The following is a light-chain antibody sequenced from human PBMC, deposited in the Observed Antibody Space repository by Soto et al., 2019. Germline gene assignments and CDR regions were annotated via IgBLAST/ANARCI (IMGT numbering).Light chain of an antibody. CDR3: SSYTSSGTFVV. J-gene: IGLJ2*01. CDR2: DVS. Sequence: QSVLTQPASVSGSPGQSITISCTATSSDVGGYNYVSWYQQHPGKAPKLMIYDVSDRPSGVSKRFSGSKSGNTASLTISGLQAEDEADYYCSSYTSSGTFVVFGGGTKLTVL. CDR1: SSDVGGYNY. V-gene: IGLV2-14*01.